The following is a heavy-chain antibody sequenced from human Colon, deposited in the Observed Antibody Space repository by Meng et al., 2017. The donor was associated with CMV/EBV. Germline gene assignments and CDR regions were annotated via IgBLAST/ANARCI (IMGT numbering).Heavy chain of an antibody. J-gene: IGHJ4*02. CDR1: WDSGSSNSSA. V-gene: IGHV6-1*01. Sequence: QVQLQPSGPGLVKAPXXPLPSRVSSWDSGSSNSSAWNWIRQSPPRGLEWLGRTYYRSKWYNDYAVSVKSRITINPDTSKNQFSLQLNSVTPEDTAVYYCARVAVGISSFDYWGQGTLFNVSS. D-gene: IGHD1-26*01. CDR2: TYYRSKWYN. CDR3: ARVAVGISSFDY.